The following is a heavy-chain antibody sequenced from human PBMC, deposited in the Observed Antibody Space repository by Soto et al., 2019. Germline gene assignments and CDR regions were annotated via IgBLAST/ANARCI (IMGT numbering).Heavy chain of an antibody. CDR3: ARSRVVAATRRFDP. J-gene: IGHJ5*02. CDR2: INHSGST. V-gene: IGHV4-39*07. Sequence: SETLSLTCTVSGGSISSGGYYWSWIRQPPGKGLEWIGEINHSGSTNYNPSLKSRVTISVDTSKNQFSLKLSSVTAADTAVYYCARSRVVAATRRFDPWGQGTLVTVSS. CDR1: GGSISSGGYY. D-gene: IGHD2-15*01.